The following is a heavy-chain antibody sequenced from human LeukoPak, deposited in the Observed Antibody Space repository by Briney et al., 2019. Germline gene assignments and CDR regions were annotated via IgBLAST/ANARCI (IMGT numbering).Heavy chain of an antibody. CDR1: GESLNSYY. J-gene: IGHJ4*02. D-gene: IGHD2-15*01. V-gene: IGHV4-34*01. CDR2: IYESGTT. CDR3: ARGAWATRLGS. Sequence: PSETLSLTCAVYGESLNSYYWSWVRQPPGEGLEWIGEIYESGTTEYNPSLKSRVTVSMVPSKQQFSLSLSSVTAADTAVYYCARGAWATRLGSWGLGTPVIVSS.